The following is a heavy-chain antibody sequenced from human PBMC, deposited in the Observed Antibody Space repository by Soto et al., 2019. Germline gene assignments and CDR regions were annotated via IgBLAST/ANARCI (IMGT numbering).Heavy chain of an antibody. CDR1: GFTFSSYG. V-gene: IGHV3-30*03. CDR2: ISYDGSNK. CDR3: ATSFRYFDN. Sequence: VGSLRLSCAASGFTFSSYGMHWVRQAPGKGLEWVAVISYDGSNKYYADSVKGRFTISRDNSKNTLYLQMNNLTLDDTAVYYCATSFRYFDNWGQGTRVTVSS. D-gene: IGHD3-9*01. J-gene: IGHJ4*02.